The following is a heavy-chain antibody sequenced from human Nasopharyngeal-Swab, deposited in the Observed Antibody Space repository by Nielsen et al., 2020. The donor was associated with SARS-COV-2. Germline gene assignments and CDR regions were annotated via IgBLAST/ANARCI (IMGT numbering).Heavy chain of an antibody. J-gene: IGHJ4*02. Sequence: GGSLRLSCAASGFTSNNYWMHWVRQVPGRELVWVSRINNDGSITNYADSVKGRFTIPRDDAKNTVYLQMNSLRADDTAVYYCGRPHSSSQYVVDYWGQGTLVTVSS. D-gene: IGHD6-13*01. V-gene: IGHV3-74*01. CDR2: INNDGSIT. CDR1: GFTSNNYW. CDR3: GRPHSSSQYVVDY.